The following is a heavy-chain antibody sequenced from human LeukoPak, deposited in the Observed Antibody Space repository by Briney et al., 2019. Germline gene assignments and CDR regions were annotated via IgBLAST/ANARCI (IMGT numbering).Heavy chain of an antibody. J-gene: IGHJ4*02. D-gene: IGHD6-13*01. V-gene: IGHV3-23*01. CDR2: ISGSGGST. CDR3: AKDKDSSSWYFDY. Sequence: GASVKVSCKASGGTFSSYAMGWVRQAPGKGLEWVSAISGSGGSTYYADSVKGRFTISRDNSKNTLYLQMNSLRAEDTAVYYCAKDKDSSSWYFDYWGQGTLVTVSS. CDR1: GGTFSSYA.